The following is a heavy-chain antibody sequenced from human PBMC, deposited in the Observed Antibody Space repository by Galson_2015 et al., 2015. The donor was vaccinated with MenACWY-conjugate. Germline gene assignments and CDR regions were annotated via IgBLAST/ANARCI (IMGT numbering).Heavy chain of an antibody. D-gene: IGHD2-21*02. CDR1: GFTFGDYA. CDR2: IKSKPDGGTT. Sequence: SLRLSCAASGFTFGDYAMNWFRQAPGKGLEWVGRIKSKPDGGTTDYAAPVKGRSINSRDESKNTLYLQMNSLKTEDTAVYYCTTDGGVTAIPAVGHWGQGTLVTVSS. J-gene: IGHJ4*02. CDR3: TTDGGVTAIPAVGH. V-gene: IGHV3-15*01.